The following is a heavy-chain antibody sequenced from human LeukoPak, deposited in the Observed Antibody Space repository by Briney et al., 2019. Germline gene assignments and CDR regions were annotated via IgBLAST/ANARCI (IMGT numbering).Heavy chain of an antibody. CDR2: IYDGGSR. V-gene: IGHV3-53*01. CDR3: ANGSSAYYFES. CDR1: GFVVNGNY. D-gene: IGHD6-6*01. J-gene: IGHJ4*02. Sequence: PGGSLRLSCEVSGFVVNGNYMNWIRQAPGKGLEWVSVIYDGGSRYYADSVKGRFTISRDTSKNTVYLEMTGLRVDDTAVYYCANGSSAYYFESWGQGTLVTVSS.